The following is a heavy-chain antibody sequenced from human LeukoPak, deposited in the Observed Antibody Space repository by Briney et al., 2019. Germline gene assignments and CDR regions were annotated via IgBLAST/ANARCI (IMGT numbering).Heavy chain of an antibody. J-gene: IGHJ4*02. CDR3: AKDLGYCGGDCYSFIDY. Sequence: PGRSIRLSCAASGFTFSSYGMQWVRQAPGKGREWVAGIWYDGSNKYYADSVKGRFTISRDNSKNTLYLQMNSLRAEDTAVYYCAKDLGYCGGDCYSFIDYWGQGTLVTVSS. V-gene: IGHV3-33*06. CDR1: GFTFSSYG. D-gene: IGHD2-21*02. CDR2: IWYDGSNK.